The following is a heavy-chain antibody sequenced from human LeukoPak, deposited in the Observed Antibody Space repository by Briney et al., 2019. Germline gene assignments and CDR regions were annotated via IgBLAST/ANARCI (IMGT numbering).Heavy chain of an antibody. V-gene: IGHV1-46*01. D-gene: IGHD6-13*01. J-gene: IGHJ5*02. CDR2: INPSGSIT. CDR1: GYTLSSYY. CDR3: AREPTLAALTVDNWFAP. Sequence: ASVKVSCKASGYTLSSYYMHWIRQAPGQGLGWMGLINPSGSITTYAQKFQGRVTVTRDTSTSTVYMELRSLRSEDTAVYYCAREPTLAALTVDNWFAPWGQGTLVTVSS.